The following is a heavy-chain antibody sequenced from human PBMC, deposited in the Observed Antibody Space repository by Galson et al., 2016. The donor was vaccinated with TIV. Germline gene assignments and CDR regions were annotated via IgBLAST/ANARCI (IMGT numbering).Heavy chain of an antibody. Sequence: SLRLSCAASGFTFSRHWMSWVRQAPGKGLEWVANIKQDGDYKYYVDSVKGRFTISRDNPKSTLYLQMNSLRAGDTAVYYCARGNDPGATYSLDYWGQGTLVTVSS. CDR2: IKQDGDYK. V-gene: IGHV3-7*01. D-gene: IGHD1-1*01. J-gene: IGHJ4*02. CDR3: ARGNDPGATYSLDY. CDR1: GFTFSRHW.